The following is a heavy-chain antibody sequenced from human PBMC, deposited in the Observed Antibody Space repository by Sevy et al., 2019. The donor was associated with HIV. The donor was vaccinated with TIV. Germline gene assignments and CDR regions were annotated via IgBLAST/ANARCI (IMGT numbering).Heavy chain of an antibody. CDR2: ISSSSSTI. CDR1: GFTFSSYS. J-gene: IGHJ4*02. D-gene: IGHD1-20*01. V-gene: IGHV3-48*02. CDR3: ASVRYNWNYFDY. Sequence: GGSLRLSCAASGFTFSSYSMNWVRQAPGKGLEWVSYISSSSSTIYYAASVKGRFTISRDNAKNSLYLQMNSLRDEDTAVYYCASVRYNWNYFDYWGQGTLVTVSS.